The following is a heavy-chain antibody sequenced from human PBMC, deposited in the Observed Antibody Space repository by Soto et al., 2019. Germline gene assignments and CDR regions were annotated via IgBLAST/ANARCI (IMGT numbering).Heavy chain of an antibody. CDR2: IYNDGTYS. V-gene: IGHV3-74*01. CDR3: TRGPRPISTGTGAY. J-gene: IGHJ4*02. D-gene: IGHD3-10*01. CDR1: GFIFKMYC. Sequence: GGSLRLSCAASGFIFKMYCMHWVRQSPGKGLVWISGIYNDGTYSDYADSVRGRFTISRDNVNDTLYLQMKNLRAEDSGLYYCTRGPRPISTGTGAYWGQGTQVTVSS.